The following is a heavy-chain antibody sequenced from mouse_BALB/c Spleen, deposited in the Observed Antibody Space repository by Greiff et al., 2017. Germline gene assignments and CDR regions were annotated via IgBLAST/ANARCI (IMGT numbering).Heavy chain of an antibody. Sequence: VQLQQPGAELVKPGASVKLSCKASGYTFTSYWMHWVKQRPGQGLEWIGEIDPSDSYTNYNQKFKGKATLTVDKSSSTAYMQLSSLTSEDSAVYYCARGDGYYAWFAYWGQGTLVTVSA. CDR1: GYTFTSYW. J-gene: IGHJ3*01. V-gene: IGHV1-69*02. D-gene: IGHD2-3*01. CDR2: IDPSDSYT. CDR3: ARGDGYYAWFAY.